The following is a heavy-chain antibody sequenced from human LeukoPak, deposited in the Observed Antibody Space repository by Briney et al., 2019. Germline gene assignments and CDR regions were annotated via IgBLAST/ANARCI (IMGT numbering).Heavy chain of an antibody. V-gene: IGHV3-21*01. Sequence: PGGSLRLSCAASGFTFSSFAMSWVRQTPGQGLEWVSSISSSSSYIYYADSVKGRFTISRDNSKNTLYLQMNSLRAEDTAVYYCARPPQGSSWYYFDYWGQGTLVTVSS. CDR2: ISSSSSYI. D-gene: IGHD6-13*01. J-gene: IGHJ4*02. CDR3: ARPPQGSSWYYFDY. CDR1: GFTFSSFA.